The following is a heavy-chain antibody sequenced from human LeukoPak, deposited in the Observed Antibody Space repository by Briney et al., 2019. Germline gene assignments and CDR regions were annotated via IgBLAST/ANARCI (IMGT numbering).Heavy chain of an antibody. CDR3: AKDPKVGIRPRYYFDY. CDR2: IYSGDT. CDR1: GFTVSSNS. Sequence: GGSLRLSCTVSGFTVSSNSMSWVRQAPGKGLEWVSFIYSGDTHYSDSVKGRFTISRDHSKNTLYLQMNSLRAEDTAVYYCAKDPKVGIRPRYYFDYWGQGTLVTVSS. V-gene: IGHV3-53*01. J-gene: IGHJ4*02. D-gene: IGHD5-18*01.